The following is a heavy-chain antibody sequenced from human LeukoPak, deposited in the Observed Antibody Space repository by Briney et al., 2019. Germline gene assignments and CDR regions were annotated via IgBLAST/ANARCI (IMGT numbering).Heavy chain of an antibody. CDR2: IKQDGGEE. D-gene: IGHD6-6*01. CDR3: ARDPYRSTCSYGMDV. J-gene: IGHJ6*02. Sequence: GGSLRDSCAASGFSFSKYRVSWGRQAPGKGLEWVANIKQDGGEEVYVDSVKGRFTISRDNAKNSLFLQMNTLRAEDTAVYYCARDPYRSTCSYGMDVWGQGTTVTVSS. CDR1: GFSFSKYR. V-gene: IGHV3-7*05.